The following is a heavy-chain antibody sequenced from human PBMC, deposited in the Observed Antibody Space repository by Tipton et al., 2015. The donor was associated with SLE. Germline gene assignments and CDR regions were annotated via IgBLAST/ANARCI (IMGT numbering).Heavy chain of an antibody. V-gene: IGHV4-4*02. CDR3: ARYANWGQLHYFDY. CDR1: GGSISSNTW. J-gene: IGHJ4*02. Sequence: TLSLTCTVSGGSISSNTWWNWVRQPPGMGLEWIGEIHHSGTTNYNPSLKSRVSISVDTSKNHFSLNLYSVTAADTAVYYCARYANWGQLHYFDYWGQGTLVTVSS. D-gene: IGHD7-27*01. CDR2: IHHSGTT.